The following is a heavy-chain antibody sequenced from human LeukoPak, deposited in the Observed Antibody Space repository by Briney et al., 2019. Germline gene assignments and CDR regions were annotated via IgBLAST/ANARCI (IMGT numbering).Heavy chain of an antibody. Sequence: SETLSLTCTVSGYSISSGYYWGWIRHPPGKGREWIGSIYHSGSTNYNPSLKSRVTISVDTSKNQFSLKLSSVTAADTAVYYCARDVFGRNWNDKDYWGQGTLVTVSS. CDR3: ARDVFGRNWNDKDY. CDR2: IYHSGST. J-gene: IGHJ4*02. V-gene: IGHV4-38-2*02. CDR1: GYSISSGYY. D-gene: IGHD1-20*01.